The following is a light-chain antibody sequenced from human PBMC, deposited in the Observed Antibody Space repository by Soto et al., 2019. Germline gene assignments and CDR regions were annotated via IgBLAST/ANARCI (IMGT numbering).Light chain of an antibody. J-gene: IGKJ1*01. CDR1: QRVGSID. V-gene: IGKV3-20*01. CDR2: GVS. CDR3: QHYAGPPPWT. Sequence: EIVLTQSPGTLSLSPGERATLSCSASQRVGSIDLAWYQQKPGQAPRLLIYGVSNRATGIPERFSGSGSGTDFTLTISRLEAEDFAVYFCQHYAGPPPWTFGQGTRVEIK.